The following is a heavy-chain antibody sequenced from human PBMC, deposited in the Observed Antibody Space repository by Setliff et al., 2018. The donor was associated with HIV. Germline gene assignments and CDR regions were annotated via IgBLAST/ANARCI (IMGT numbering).Heavy chain of an antibody. J-gene: IGHJ5*02. CDR2: IYHSGST. D-gene: IGHD1-7*01. V-gene: IGHV4-38-2*02. CDR1: GYSISSGYY. CDR3: ASANWNYLGYWFDP. Sequence: PSETLSLTCTVSGYSISSGYYWGWIRQPPGKGLEWIGSIYHSGSTYYNPSLKSRVTISVDTSRDQFSLQLTSVTAADTAVYYCASANWNYLGYWFDPWGQGTLVTV.